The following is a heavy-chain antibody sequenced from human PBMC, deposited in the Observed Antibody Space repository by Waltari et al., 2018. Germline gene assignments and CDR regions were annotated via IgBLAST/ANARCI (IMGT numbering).Heavy chain of an antibody. J-gene: IGHJ4*02. V-gene: IGHV1-2*02. CDR3: ARGFYGDYVPDI. D-gene: IGHD4-17*01. Sequence: QVQLVQSRPQVKKPGASVKVSCQAFGYRFTDHFIHWLRQAPGQGFEWMGWINPNSGETNSAQKFQVRVSLTRDTSISTAYMEVNGLTSDDTAVYYCARGFYGDYVPDIWGQGTLVAVSS. CDR2: INPNSGET. CDR1: GYRFTDHF.